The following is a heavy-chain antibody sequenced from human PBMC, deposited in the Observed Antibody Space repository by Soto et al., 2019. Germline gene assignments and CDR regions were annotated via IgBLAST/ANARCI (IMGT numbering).Heavy chain of an antibody. CDR2: ISGSGAST. CDR1: GFTFSSYA. CDR3: AKGAHTIGYYFDY. Sequence: GGSLRLSCSASGFTFSSYAMSWVRQAPGKGLEWVSGISGSGASTYYADSVKGRFTISRDNSKNTLYLQMNSLRAEDTAVYYCAKGAHTIGYYFDYWAQGTLVTVSS. D-gene: IGHD3-10*01. J-gene: IGHJ4*02. V-gene: IGHV3-23*01.